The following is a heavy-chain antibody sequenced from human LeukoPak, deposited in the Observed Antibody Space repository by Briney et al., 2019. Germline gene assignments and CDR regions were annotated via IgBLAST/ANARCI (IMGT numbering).Heavy chain of an antibody. D-gene: IGHD6-13*01. V-gene: IGHV5-51*01. CDR1: EYSSTTHW. J-gene: IGHJ3*02. Sequence: GQSLKISSKGSEYSSTTHWIGWVRQMPGKGLEFGPSFQGQVTISADESFSTAYLQWSSLKSSDSAIYYCATSSTQVAAVGSDAFDIWGQGTLVTVSS. CDR3: ATSSTQVAAVGSDAFDI.